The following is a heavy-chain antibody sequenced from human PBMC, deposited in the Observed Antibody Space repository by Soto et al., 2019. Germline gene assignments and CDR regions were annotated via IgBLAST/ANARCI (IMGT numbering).Heavy chain of an antibody. V-gene: IGHV4-59*01. J-gene: IGHJ3*02. Sequence: PSETLSLSCTVSGGSIRNYYWSWIRQPPGKGLEWIGYIYYSGSTNYNPSLKSRVTISVDTSKNQFSLKLSSVNGAVTAVYYCARNNTDAFDIWGQGTMVTVSS. D-gene: IGHD4-17*01. CDR2: IYYSGST. CDR1: GGSIRNYY. CDR3: ARNNTDAFDI.